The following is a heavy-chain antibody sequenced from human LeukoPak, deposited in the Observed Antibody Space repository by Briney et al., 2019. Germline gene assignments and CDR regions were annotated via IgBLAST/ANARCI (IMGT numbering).Heavy chain of an antibody. CDR1: GGIFSSYA. J-gene: IGHJ4*02. CDR3: ARDLPPYYFDY. CDR2: IIPILGIA. Sequence: ASVKVSCKASGGIFSSYALSWVRPAPGQGLEWMGRIIPILGIANYAQKFQGRVTITADKSTSTAYMDLSSLRSEDTAVYYCARDLPPYYFDYWGQGTLVTVSS. V-gene: IGHV1-69*04.